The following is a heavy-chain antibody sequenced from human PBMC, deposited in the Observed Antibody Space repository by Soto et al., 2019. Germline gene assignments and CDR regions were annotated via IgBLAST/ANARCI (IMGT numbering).Heavy chain of an antibody. D-gene: IGHD4-17*01. CDR2: IQTKTGGGTA. Sequence: EVQLVASGGVLVKPGESLRLSCAGSGLSFSDVKMTWVRQLPGKGLEWVGRIQTKTGGGTADYPAAVRGRFTISRDDSKHALNLQLNSLKTEDTAVYYCATDYGWAFQIWGQGTTVTVSS. V-gene: IGHV3-15*01. J-gene: IGHJ3*02. CDR3: ATDYGWAFQI. CDR1: GLSFSDVK.